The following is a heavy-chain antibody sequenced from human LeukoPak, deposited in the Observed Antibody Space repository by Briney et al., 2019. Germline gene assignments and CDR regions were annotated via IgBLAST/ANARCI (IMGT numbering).Heavy chain of an antibody. V-gene: IGHV3-30*04. D-gene: IGHD2-2*01. Sequence: GRSLRLSCAASGFTFSSYAMHWVRQAPGKGLEWVAVISYDGSNKYYADSVKGRFTISRDNSKNTLYLQMNSLRAEDTAVYYCAKDHVVPAALDYWGQGTLVTVSS. CDR2: ISYDGSNK. J-gene: IGHJ4*02. CDR3: AKDHVVPAALDY. CDR1: GFTFSSYA.